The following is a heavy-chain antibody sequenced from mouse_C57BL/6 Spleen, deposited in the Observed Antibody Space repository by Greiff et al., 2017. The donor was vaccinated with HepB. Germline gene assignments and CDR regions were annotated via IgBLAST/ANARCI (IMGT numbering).Heavy chain of an antibody. CDR3: ATYDGYYFYSMDD. J-gene: IGHJ4*01. CDR2: IYPGSGST. Sequence: VQLQQPGAELVKPGASVKMSCKASGYTFTSYWITWVKQRPGQGLEWIGDIYPGSGSTNYNEKFKSKATLTVDTSSSTAYMQLSSLTSEDSAVYYCATYDGYYFYSMDDWGQGTSVTVAA. CDR1: GYTFTSYW. V-gene: IGHV1-55*01. D-gene: IGHD2-3*01.